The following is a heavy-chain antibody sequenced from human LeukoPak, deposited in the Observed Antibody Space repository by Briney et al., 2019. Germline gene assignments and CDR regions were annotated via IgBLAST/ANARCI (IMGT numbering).Heavy chain of an antibody. D-gene: IGHD2-2*01. V-gene: IGHV1-18*01. CDR3: ARSFRVVPAANNWFDP. Sequence: GASVKVSCKASGYTFTSYGISWVRQAPGQGLEWMGWISAYNGNTNYAQKLQGRVTMTTDTSTSTAYMELRSLRSDDTAVYYCARSFRVVPAANNWFDPWGQGTLVTVSS. CDR1: GYTFTSYG. CDR2: ISAYNGNT. J-gene: IGHJ5*02.